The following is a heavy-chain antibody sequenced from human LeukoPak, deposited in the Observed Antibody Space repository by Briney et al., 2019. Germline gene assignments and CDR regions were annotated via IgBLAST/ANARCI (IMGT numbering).Heavy chain of an antibody. Sequence: GGSLRLSCAASGFTFSSYAMSWVRQAPGKGLEWVSAISGSGGSTYYADSVKGRFTISRDNSKNTLYLQMNSLRAEDTAVYSCVYLCGEFQRIVGAHRFDPWGQGTLVTVSS. CDR2: ISGSGGST. CDR1: GFTFSSYA. D-gene: IGHD1-26*01. V-gene: IGHV3-23*01. CDR3: VYLCGEFQRIVGAHRFDP. J-gene: IGHJ5*02.